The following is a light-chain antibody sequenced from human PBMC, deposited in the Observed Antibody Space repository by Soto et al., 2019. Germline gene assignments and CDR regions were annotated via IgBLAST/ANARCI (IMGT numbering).Light chain of an antibody. CDR3: SSYTSSSTLVV. J-gene: IGLJ2*01. Sequence: QSALTQPASVSGSXGQSXXXSXTGTSSDVGGYNYVSWYQQHPGKAPKLMIYDVSNRPSGVSNRFSGSKSGNTASLTISGLQAEDEADYYCSSYTSSSTLVVFGGGTKLTVL. CDR2: DVS. V-gene: IGLV2-14*01. CDR1: SSDVGGYNY.